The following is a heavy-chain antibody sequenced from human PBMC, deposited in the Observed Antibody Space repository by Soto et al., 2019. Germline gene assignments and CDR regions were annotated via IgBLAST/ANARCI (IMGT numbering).Heavy chain of an antibody. Sequence: GGSLRLSCAAPGFPFSSFGMPWVRQAPGKGLEWVAVISYDGSNKYYADSVKGRFTISRDNSKNTLYLQMNSLRAEDTAVYYCAKDRARYCGGGSCYSIFDYWGQGTLVTVSS. CDR1: GFPFSSFG. J-gene: IGHJ4*02. CDR3: AKDRARYCGGGSCYSIFDY. D-gene: IGHD2-15*01. V-gene: IGHV3-30*18. CDR2: ISYDGSNK.